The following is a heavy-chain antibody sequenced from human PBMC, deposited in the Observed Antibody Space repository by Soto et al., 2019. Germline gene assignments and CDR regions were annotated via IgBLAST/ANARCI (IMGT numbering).Heavy chain of an antibody. V-gene: IGHV1-46*01. CDR1: GYSLISHY. J-gene: IGHJ4*02. D-gene: IGHD2-2*01. Sequence: ASVKVYCKASGYSLISHYVHWVRQAPGQGLEWMGFINPSGGSATLAQKFQGRVTMTRDTSTSTVYMELTILRSEDAAVYYCARDYLSSKLSLSYFDFWGQGTLVTV. CDR2: INPSGGSA. CDR3: ARDYLSSKLSLSYFDF.